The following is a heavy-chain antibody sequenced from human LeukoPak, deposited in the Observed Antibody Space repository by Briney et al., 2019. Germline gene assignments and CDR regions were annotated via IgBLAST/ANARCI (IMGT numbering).Heavy chain of an antibody. CDR3: TRVLDIVVVAAAYLNWFDP. D-gene: IGHD2-2*03. V-gene: IGHV3-49*03. Sequence: GGSLRLSCTASGFTFGGYYMSWFRQAPGKGLEWVGLIKRSAYGRTNAYAASGKGRFTISRDDYKSIAYLQMNSLKTEDTAVYYCTRVLDIVVVAAAYLNWFDPWGQGTLVTVSS. CDR2: IKRSAYGRTN. CDR1: GFTFGGYY. J-gene: IGHJ5*02.